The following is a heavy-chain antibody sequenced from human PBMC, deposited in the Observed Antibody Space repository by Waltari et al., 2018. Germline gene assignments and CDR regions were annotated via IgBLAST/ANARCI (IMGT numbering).Heavy chain of an antibody. CDR2: ISSSSSYI. CDR3: ARGKGVAGDYFDY. D-gene: IGHD6-19*01. V-gene: IGHV3-21*01. J-gene: IGHJ4*02. Sequence: EVQLVESGGGLVKPGGSLSLSCAASGFTFSSYSMHWARQAPGKGLEWVSSISSSSSYIYYADSVKGRFTISRDNAKNSLYLQMNSLRAEDTAVYYCARGKGVAGDYFDYWGQGTLVTVSS. CDR1: GFTFSSYS.